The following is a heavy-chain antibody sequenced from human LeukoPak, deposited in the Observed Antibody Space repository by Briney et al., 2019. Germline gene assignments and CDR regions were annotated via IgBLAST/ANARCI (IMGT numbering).Heavy chain of an antibody. Sequence: PSETLSLTYTVSGGSISNYFWTWIRQPPGKGLEWLGYIYYSGSTNYNPSLKSRVTISLDTSNNHFSLKVSSVTAADTAVYYCARYSAAAGRYYFDYWGQGTLVTVSS. J-gene: IGHJ4*02. CDR1: GGSISNYF. CDR2: IYYSGST. V-gene: IGHV4-59*01. D-gene: IGHD6-13*01. CDR3: ARYSAAAGRYYFDY.